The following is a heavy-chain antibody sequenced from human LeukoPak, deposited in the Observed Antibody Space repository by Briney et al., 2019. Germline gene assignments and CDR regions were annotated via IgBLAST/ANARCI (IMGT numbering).Heavy chain of an antibody. V-gene: IGHV3-21*01. CDR1: GFTFSSYS. J-gene: IGHJ6*04. CDR2: ISSSSSYI. Sequence: GGSLRLSCAASGFTFSSYSMNWVRQAPGKGLEWVSSISSSSSYINYADSVKGRFTISRDNAKNSLYLQMNSLRAEDTAVYYCARASPADVWGKGTTVTVSS. CDR3: ARASPADV.